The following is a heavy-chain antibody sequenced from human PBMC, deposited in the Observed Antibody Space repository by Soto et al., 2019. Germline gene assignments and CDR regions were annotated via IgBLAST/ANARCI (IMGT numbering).Heavy chain of an antibody. V-gene: IGHV4-61*08. Sequence: SVINSLTCTVSGGSIRNGDYYWRWIRQPPGKGLEWICYVYFSGSTTYNPSLRSRVTMSIDTSKRQFSLKLSSVTAADMFVYYCARGGGLRTLDPWGPGTLVTGSS. CDR2: VYFSGST. CDR1: GGSIRNGDYY. CDR3: ARGGGLRTLDP. J-gene: IGHJ5*02.